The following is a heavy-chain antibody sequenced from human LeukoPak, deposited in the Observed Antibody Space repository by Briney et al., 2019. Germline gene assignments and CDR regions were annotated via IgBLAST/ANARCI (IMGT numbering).Heavy chain of an antibody. CDR3: AKDDAKSYGNFDY. CDR1: GFTFSSYG. CDR2: ISYDGSNK. J-gene: IGHJ4*02. Sequence: PGRSLRLSCAASGFTFSSYGMHWVRQAPGKGLEWVAVISYDGSNKYYADSVKGRFTISRDNSKNTLYLQMNSLRAEDTAVYYCAKDDAKSYGNFDYWGQGTLVTVSS. D-gene: IGHD5-18*01. V-gene: IGHV3-30*18.